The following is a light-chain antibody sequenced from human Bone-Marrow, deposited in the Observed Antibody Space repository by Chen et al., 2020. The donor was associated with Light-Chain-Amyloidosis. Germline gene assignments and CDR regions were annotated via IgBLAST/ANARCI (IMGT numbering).Light chain of an antibody. CDR3: QVWDRSSDRPV. CDR2: DDS. V-gene: IGLV3-21*02. J-gene: IGLJ3*02. Sequence: SYVLTHPSSVSVAPGQTATIACGGNNIGSTSVHWYQQTPGQAPLLVVYDDSDRPSGIPERWSGSNAGNTATRTISRVEAGDEADYYCQVWDRSSDRPVFGGGTKLTVL. CDR1: NIGSTS.